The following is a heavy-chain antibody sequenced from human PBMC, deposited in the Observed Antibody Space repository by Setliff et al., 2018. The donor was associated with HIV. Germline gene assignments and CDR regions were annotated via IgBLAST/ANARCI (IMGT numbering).Heavy chain of an antibody. CDR3: ARVSAHYFGVIFIPVYFDY. Sequence: SETLSLTCTVSGGSISSSGYYWGWVRQPPGKGLEWIGSIYLSESTYYNPSLKSRVTISVDTSKNQFSLKLSSVTAADTAVYYCARVSAHYFGVIFIPVYFDYWGQGTLVTVSS. CDR1: GGSISSSGYY. CDR2: IYLSEST. J-gene: IGHJ4*02. V-gene: IGHV4-39*07. D-gene: IGHD3-3*01.